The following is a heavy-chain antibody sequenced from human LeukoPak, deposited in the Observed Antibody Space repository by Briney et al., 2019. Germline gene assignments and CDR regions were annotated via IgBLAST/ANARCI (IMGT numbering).Heavy chain of an antibody. CDR1: GFTFSSYG. CDR2: IRNDGSSK. D-gene: IGHD6-6*01. CDR3: AKFGSSGLQSY. V-gene: IGHV3-30*02. Sequence: GGSLRLSCAASGFTFSSYGRHWVRQAPGKGLEWVAFIRNDGSSKQYTDSVKGRFTISRDNSKNTLYLQMNSLKSEDTAVYYCAKFGSSGLQSYWGQGTLVTVSS. J-gene: IGHJ4*02.